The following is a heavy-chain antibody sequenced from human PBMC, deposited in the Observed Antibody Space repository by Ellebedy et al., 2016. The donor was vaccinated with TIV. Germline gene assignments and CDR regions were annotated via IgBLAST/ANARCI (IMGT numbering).Heavy chain of an antibody. Sequence: MPSETLSLTCSVSGGFISSGDYYWGWIRQPPGKGLEWIGSVYYSGNTYYNPSLKSRVTISVDTSKNQFSLKLSSVTAADTAVYYCAKKFLRRGFDPWGQGTLVTVSS. CDR2: VYYSGNT. D-gene: IGHD2/OR15-2a*01. V-gene: IGHV4-39*01. J-gene: IGHJ5*02. CDR1: GGFISSGDYY. CDR3: AKKFLRRGFDP.